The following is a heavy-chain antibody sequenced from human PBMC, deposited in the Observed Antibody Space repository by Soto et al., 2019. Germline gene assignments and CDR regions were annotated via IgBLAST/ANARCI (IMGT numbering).Heavy chain of an antibody. CDR2: INHSGST. Sequence: QVQLQQWGAGLLKPSETLSLTCAVYGGSFSGYYWSWIRQPPGKGLEWIGEINHSGSTNYNPSLKSRVTISVDTSKNQFSLKLSSVTAADTAVYYCARDGFYGMDVWGQGTTVTVSS. D-gene: IGHD3-10*01. CDR1: GGSFSGYY. CDR3: ARDGFYGMDV. V-gene: IGHV4-34*01. J-gene: IGHJ6*02.